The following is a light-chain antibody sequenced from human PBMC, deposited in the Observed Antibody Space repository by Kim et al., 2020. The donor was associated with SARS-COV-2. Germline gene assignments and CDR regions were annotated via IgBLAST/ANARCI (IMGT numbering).Light chain of an antibody. CDR2: DVN. CDR3: CSHAGSYTWV. J-gene: IGLJ3*02. Sequence: QSALTQPRSVSGSPGQSVTMSCTGTSSDVGGYDSVSWYQHHADTAPKLMIYDVNKRPSGVPDRFSGSKSGNTASLTISGLQAEDEADYYCCSHAGSYTWVFGGGTQLTVL. CDR1: SSDVGGYDS. V-gene: IGLV2-11*01.